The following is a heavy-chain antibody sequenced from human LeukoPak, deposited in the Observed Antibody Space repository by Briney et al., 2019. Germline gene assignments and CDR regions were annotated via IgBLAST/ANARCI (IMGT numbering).Heavy chain of an antibody. CDR2: INHSGST. V-gene: IGHV4-31*03. CDR1: GGSISSVGYY. D-gene: IGHD3-22*01. J-gene: IGHJ5*02. Sequence: PSQTLSLTCTVSGGSISSVGYYWTWIRQHPVKGLEWIGEINHSGSTNYNPSLKNRVTISVDTSKNQFSLKLSSVTAADTAVYYCARGGIGVVITTYLARYNWFDPWGQGTLVTVSS. CDR3: ARGGIGVVITTYLARYNWFDP.